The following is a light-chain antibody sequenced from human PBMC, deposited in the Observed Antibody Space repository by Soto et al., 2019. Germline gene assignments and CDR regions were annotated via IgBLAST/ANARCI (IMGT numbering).Light chain of an antibody. J-gene: IGKJ1*01. CDR3: QHPKWA. CDR1: QGISFY. Sequence: IQLTQSPSSLSASVGDRVTITCRASQGISFYVAWYQQRPVRAPQLLIYAASALQTGVPSRFSGSGSGTDFTLTITNLQPEDSGTYYCQHPKWAFGQGTTVEI. V-gene: IGKV1-9*01. CDR2: AAS.